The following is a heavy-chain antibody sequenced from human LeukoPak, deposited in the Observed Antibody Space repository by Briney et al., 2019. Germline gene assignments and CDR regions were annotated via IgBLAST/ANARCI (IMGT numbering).Heavy chain of an antibody. CDR3: ATAPQYFAY. CDR2: VDPEDGET. CDR1: GYTFTSYG. V-gene: IGHV1-69-2*01. J-gene: IGHJ4*02. Sequence: ASVKVSCKASGYTFTSYGISWVRQAPGQGLEWVGLVDPEDGETIYAEKFQGRVTITADTSTDTAYMELSSLRSEDTAVYYCATAPQYFAYWGQGTLVTVSS.